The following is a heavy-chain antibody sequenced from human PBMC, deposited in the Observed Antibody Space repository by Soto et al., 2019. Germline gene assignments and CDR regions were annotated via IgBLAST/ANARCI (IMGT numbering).Heavy chain of an antibody. J-gene: IGHJ3*02. V-gene: IGHV4-59*01. CDR2: IYYSGST. D-gene: IGHD3-16*01. CDR1: GGSISSYY. Sequence: QVQLQESGPGLMKPSETLSLTCTVSGGSISSYYWSWIRPPPGKGLEWIGAIYYSGSTNYNPSLRRRVTLSEDTSRTQSALELTSVASAAPAVYYCSRRIMLTFGGVRVLAAFDIWGQATLVTVSS. CDR3: SRRIMLTFGGVRVLAAFDI.